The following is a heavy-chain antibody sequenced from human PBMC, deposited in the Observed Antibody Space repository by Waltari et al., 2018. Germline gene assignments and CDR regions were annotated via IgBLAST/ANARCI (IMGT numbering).Heavy chain of an antibody. CDR3: ARGRDGYSQDVFDI. J-gene: IGHJ3*02. CDR1: GFTFSTYR. D-gene: IGHD5-18*01. CDR2: ISSSTSTT. V-gene: IGHV3-48*01. Sequence: EAQLVESGGGLVQPGGSLRLSCAASGFTFSTYRMNWVRQAPGKGLEWVSYISSSTSTTYYADSVKGRFTISRDNAKNSLYLQMNSLRAEDTAVYYCARGRDGYSQDVFDIWGQGTMVSVSS.